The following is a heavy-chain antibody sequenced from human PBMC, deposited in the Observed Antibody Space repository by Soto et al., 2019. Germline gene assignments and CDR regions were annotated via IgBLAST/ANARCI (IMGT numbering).Heavy chain of an antibody. CDR2: IYYSGST. Sequence: QVQLQESGPGLVKPSETLSLTCTVSGGSISSYYWSWIRQPPGKGLEWIGYIYYSGSTNYNPSLNSRVPISVDTSKNQFSLKLSSVTAAAPAVYYCARRYGSGFDYWGQGTLVTVSS. CDR3: ARRYGSGFDY. V-gene: IGHV4-59*08. D-gene: IGHD6-19*01. CDR1: GGSISSYY. J-gene: IGHJ4*02.